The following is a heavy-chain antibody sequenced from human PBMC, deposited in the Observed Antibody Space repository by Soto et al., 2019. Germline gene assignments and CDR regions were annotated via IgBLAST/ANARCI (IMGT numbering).Heavy chain of an antibody. J-gene: IGHJ4*02. D-gene: IGHD2-15*01. V-gene: IGHV3-23*01. CDR2: ISSSDGST. CDR1: GFTFSSYA. CDR3: AAEDSGGCCPLGY. Sequence: EVQLLESGGGLVQPGGSLRLSCAASGFTFSSYAMSWVRQAPGKGLEWVSAISSSDGSTYYADSVKGRFTISRDNSKNTLYLQMNSLRAEDTAVYYCAAEDSGGCCPLGYWGQGTLVTVSS.